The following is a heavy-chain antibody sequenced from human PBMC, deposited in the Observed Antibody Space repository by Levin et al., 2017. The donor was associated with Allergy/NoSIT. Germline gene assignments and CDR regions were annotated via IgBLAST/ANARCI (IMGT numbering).Heavy chain of an antibody. CDR3: ARQVSGYCSGGSCYDYYYGMDV. Sequence: SGGSLRLSCAASGFTFSSYEMNWVRQAPGKGLEWVSYISSSGSTIYYADSVKGRFTISRDNAKNSLYLQMNSLRAEDTAVYYCARQVSGYCSGGSCYDYYYGMDVWGQGTTVTVSS. D-gene: IGHD2-15*01. CDR2: ISSSGSTI. V-gene: IGHV3-48*03. J-gene: IGHJ6*02. CDR1: GFTFSSYE.